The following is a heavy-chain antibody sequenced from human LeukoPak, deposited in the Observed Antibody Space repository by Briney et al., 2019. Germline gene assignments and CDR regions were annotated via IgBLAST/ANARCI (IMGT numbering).Heavy chain of an antibody. D-gene: IGHD2-15*01. Sequence: QPGRSLRLSCAASGFTFSNYAMNWVRQAPGKRLEWVSGISGSGGSTYYADPVKGRFTISRENSKNTLYLQMNSMRAEDTAVYYCAEKSLEYCSGGSCYYPFDYWGQGTLVTVSS. CDR3: AEKSLEYCSGGSCYYPFDY. CDR1: GFTFSNYA. CDR2: ISGSGGST. J-gene: IGHJ4*02. V-gene: IGHV3-23*01.